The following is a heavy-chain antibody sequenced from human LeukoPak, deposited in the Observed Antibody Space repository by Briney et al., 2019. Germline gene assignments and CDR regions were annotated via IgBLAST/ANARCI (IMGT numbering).Heavy chain of an antibody. J-gene: IGHJ2*01. CDR2: ISYDGSNK. CDR3: ARDGEGSRWLQLGIPWYFDL. Sequence: GGSLRLSCAASGFTFSSYAMHWVRQAPGKGLEWVAVISYDGSNKYYADSVKGRFTISRDNSKNTLYLQMNSLRAEDTAVYYCARDGEGSRWLQLGIPWYFDLWGRGTLVTVSS. D-gene: IGHD5-24*01. V-gene: IGHV3-30*04. CDR1: GFTFSSYA.